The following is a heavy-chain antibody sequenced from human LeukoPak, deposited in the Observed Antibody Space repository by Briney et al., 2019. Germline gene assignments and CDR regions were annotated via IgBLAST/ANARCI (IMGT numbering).Heavy chain of an antibody. J-gene: IGHJ4*02. V-gene: IGHV4-30-4*08. Sequence: SQTLSLTCTVSGGSISSGDYYWSWIRQPPGKGLEWIGYIYYSGRTYYNPSLKSRVTISVDTSKNQFSLKLSSVTAADTAVYYCASAYNDSTEIDYWGQGTLVTVSS. CDR1: GGSISSGDYY. CDR2: IYYSGRT. D-gene: IGHD3-22*01. CDR3: ASAYNDSTEIDY.